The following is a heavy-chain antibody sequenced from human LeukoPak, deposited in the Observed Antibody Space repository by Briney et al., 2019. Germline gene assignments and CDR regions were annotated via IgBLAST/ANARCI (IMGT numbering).Heavy chain of an antibody. J-gene: IGHJ4*02. D-gene: IGHD3-16*02. CDR3: ARYHMSVIVAEYSFDY. Sequence: ASVNVSCKASGYTFTVYYMHWVRQAPGQGLEWMGWINPNSDGTNYAQKLQGRVTMTRDTSNSTAYMELSRLRSDDTAVYYCARYHMSVIVAEYSFDYWGQGTLVTVSS. CDR2: INPNSDGT. V-gene: IGHV1-2*02. CDR1: GYTFTVYY.